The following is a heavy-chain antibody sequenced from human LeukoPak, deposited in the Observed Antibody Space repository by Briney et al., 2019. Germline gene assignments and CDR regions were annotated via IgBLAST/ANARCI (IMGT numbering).Heavy chain of an antibody. V-gene: IGHV3-23*01. CDR3: AKEASGYGYYFDY. CDR2: ISDSGGTT. D-gene: IGHD3-10*01. Sequence: PGGSLRLSCAVSGFTFSSFAMGWVRQAPGKGLEWVSVISDSGGTTFYADSVKGRFTISRDNSKNTLYLQMSSLRAEDTAVYYCAKEASGYGYYFDYWGQGTLVTVSS. J-gene: IGHJ4*02. CDR1: GFTFSSFA.